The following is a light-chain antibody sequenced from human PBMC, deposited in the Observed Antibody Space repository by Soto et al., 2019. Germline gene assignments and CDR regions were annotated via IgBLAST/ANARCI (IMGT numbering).Light chain of an antibody. CDR1: QSVSSY. Sequence: EIVLTQSPATLSLSPGERATLSCRASQSVSSYLAWYQQKPGQAPRLLIYDASNRATGIPARFSGSGSGTDFTLTISSLEPEDFAVYYCQQRSNWPFKYTFGQGTMLESK. J-gene: IGKJ2*01. CDR2: DAS. CDR3: QQRSNWPFKYT. V-gene: IGKV3-11*01.